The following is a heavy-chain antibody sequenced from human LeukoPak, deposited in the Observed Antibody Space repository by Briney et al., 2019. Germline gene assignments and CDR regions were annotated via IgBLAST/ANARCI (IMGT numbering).Heavy chain of an antibody. Sequence: SETLSLTCTVSGASISSYYWSWIRQPPGKGLEWIGYLYNTRNTYYNPSLKSRVTISVDTSKNQFSLKLSSVTAADTAVYFCARGPYSYDSSGAFDIWGQGTMVTVSS. J-gene: IGHJ3*02. CDR1: GASISSYY. CDR3: ARGPYSYDSSGAFDI. CDR2: LYNTRNT. D-gene: IGHD3-22*01. V-gene: IGHV4-59*08.